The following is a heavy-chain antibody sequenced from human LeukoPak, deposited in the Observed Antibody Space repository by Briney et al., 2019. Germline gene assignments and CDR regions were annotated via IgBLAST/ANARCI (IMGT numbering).Heavy chain of an antibody. J-gene: IGHJ4*02. CDR2: IRYDGRNK. CDR3: AKEHTNSYFDY. V-gene: IGHV3-30*02. CDR1: GFTFSSFG. D-gene: IGHD2-2*01. Sequence: GGSLRLSCAASGFTFSSFGMDWVRQAPGKGLEWVAFIRYDGRNKDYADSVKGRFTISRDNSQNTLYLQMNSLRAEDTAVYYCAKEHTNSYFDYWGQGTLVTVSS.